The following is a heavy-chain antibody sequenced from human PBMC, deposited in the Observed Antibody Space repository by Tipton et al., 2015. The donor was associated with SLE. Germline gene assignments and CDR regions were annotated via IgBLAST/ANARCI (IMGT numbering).Heavy chain of an antibody. CDR3: AREGRNYYGSGSPGDY. Sequence: TLSLTCAVSGYSISSGYYWGWLRQPPGKGLEWIGYIYYSGSTYYNPSLKSRVTISVDTSKNQFSLKLSSVTAADTAVYYCAREGRNYYGSGSPGDYWGQGTLVTVSS. CDR1: GYSISSGYY. D-gene: IGHD3-10*01. V-gene: IGHV4-31*11. J-gene: IGHJ4*02. CDR2: IYYSGST.